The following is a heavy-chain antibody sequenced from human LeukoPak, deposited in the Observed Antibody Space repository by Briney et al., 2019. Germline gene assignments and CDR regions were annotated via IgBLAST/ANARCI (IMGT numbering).Heavy chain of an antibody. CDR2: IFSNGDT. J-gene: IGHJ4*02. V-gene: IGHV3-53*01. D-gene: IGHD5-24*01. CDR3: TRDQMNY. Sequence: PGGSLRLSCTASEFTVSRNYMLWVRQAPGKGLEGVSLIFSNGDTHYADSVKGRSTISRDTSKKTVSLQMNSLRVEDTAMYYCTRDQMNYWGQGTLVTVSS. CDR1: EFTVSRNY.